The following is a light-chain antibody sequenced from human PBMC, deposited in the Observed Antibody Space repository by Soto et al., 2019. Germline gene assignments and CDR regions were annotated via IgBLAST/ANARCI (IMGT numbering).Light chain of an antibody. CDR2: DAS. J-gene: IGKJ1*01. CDR1: QSVTTR. Sequence: DIQMTQSPFTLSASVGDRVTITCRASQSVTTRLAWHQHKPGTAPKVLIYDASNLEPGVPSRFSGSGSGREFTLTISSLQPDDFAAYYCQQYYDYPCTFGQGTKFDIK. V-gene: IGKV1-5*01. CDR3: QQYYDYPCT.